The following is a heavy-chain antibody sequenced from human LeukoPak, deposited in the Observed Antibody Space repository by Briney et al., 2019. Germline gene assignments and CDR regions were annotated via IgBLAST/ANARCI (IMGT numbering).Heavy chain of an antibody. Sequence: GRALRLSCAASGFTFSSYAMHWVRQAPGKGLEWVAVISYDGSNTYYADSVKGRFTISRENSKNTLYLQMNSLRAEDTAVYYCARDGGYCSGGSCPDDAFDIWGQGTMVTVSS. J-gene: IGHJ3*02. V-gene: IGHV3-30*04. D-gene: IGHD2-15*01. CDR3: ARDGGYCSGGSCPDDAFDI. CDR1: GFTFSSYA. CDR2: ISYDGSNT.